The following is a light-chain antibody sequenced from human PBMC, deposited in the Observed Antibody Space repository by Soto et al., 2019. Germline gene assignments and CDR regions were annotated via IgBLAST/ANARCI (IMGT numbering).Light chain of an antibody. V-gene: IGLV2-14*01. CDR2: DVS. CDR1: SSDVGGYNY. J-gene: IGLJ1*01. CDR3: SSYTSSSTLNV. Sequence: ALTQPASVSGSPGQSITISCTGTSSDVGGYNYVSWYQQHPGKAPKLMIYDVSNRPSGVSNRFSGSKSGNTASLTISGLQAEDEADYYCSSYTSSSTLNVFGTGTRSPS.